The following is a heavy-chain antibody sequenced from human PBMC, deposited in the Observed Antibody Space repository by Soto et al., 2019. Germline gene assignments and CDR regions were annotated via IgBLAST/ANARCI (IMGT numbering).Heavy chain of an antibody. Sequence: SGPTLVNPTQTLTLTFTFSGFSRITILVCVGWIRHPPGKALEWLALIYWNDDKRYSPSLKSRLTITKDTSKNQVVLTMTNMDPVDTATYYCAHGPDSSGYYYPYYFDYWGQGTLVTVSS. CDR1: GFSRITILVC. CDR3: AHGPDSSGYYYPYYFDY. D-gene: IGHD3-22*01. CDR2: IYWNDDK. V-gene: IGHV2-5*01. J-gene: IGHJ4*02.